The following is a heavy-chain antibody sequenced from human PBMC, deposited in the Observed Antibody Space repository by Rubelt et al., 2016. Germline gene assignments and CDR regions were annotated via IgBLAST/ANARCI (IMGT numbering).Heavy chain of an antibody. J-gene: IGHJ4*02. CDR3: SIRGGETMVVSPMDY. V-gene: IGHV3-74*01. D-gene: IGHD4-23*01. CDR2: INGDGSST. CDR1: GFTFSSYW. Sequence: EVQLVESGGGLVQPGGSLRLSCAASGFTFSSYWMHWVRQPPGKGLVWVSRINGDGSSTTYADSVKGRFTISRDNAKNTLYLHMKSLRAEDTAVYYCSIRGGETMVVSPMDYWGQGTLVTVSS.